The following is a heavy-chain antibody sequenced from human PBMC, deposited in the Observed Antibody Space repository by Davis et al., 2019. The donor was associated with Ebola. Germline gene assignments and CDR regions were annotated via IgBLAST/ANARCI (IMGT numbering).Heavy chain of an antibody. V-gene: IGHV7-4-1*02. Sequence: AASVKVSCKASGYTFTSYAMNWVRQAPGQGLEWMGWINTNTGNPTYAQGFTGRFVFSLDTSVSTAYLQISSLKAEDTAVYYCARGGCSGGSCYNYFDYWGQGTLVTVSS. CDR3: ARGGCSGGSCYNYFDY. D-gene: IGHD2-15*01. CDR2: INTNTGNP. CDR1: GYTFTSYA. J-gene: IGHJ4*02.